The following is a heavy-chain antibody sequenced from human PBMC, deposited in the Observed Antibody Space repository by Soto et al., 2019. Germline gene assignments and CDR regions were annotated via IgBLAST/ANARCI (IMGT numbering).Heavy chain of an antibody. J-gene: IGHJ4*02. Sequence: PGGSLRLSCAASGFTFSIYWMHWVRQAPGKGPVWVSRIDNAGSSARYADSVKGRFTISRDNSQNTVYLQMNSLRAEDTAVYYCAKDTYYHDSSGFYIFDYWGQGTLVTVSS. V-gene: IGHV3-74*01. D-gene: IGHD3-22*01. CDR2: IDNAGSSA. CDR1: GFTFSIYW. CDR3: AKDTYYHDSSGFYIFDY.